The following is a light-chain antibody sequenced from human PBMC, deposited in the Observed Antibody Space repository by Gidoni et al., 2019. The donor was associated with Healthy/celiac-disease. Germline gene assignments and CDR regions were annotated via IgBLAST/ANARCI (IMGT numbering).Light chain of an antibody. Sequence: DIVLTQSPATLSLSPGERATLSCRASQSVSSYLAWYQQKPGQAPRLLIYDASNRATGIPARFSGSGSGTDFTLTISSLEPEDCAVDYCQQRSNWPPKLTFGGGTKVEIK. J-gene: IGKJ4*01. V-gene: IGKV3-11*01. CDR3: QQRSNWPPKLT. CDR2: DAS. CDR1: QSVSSY.